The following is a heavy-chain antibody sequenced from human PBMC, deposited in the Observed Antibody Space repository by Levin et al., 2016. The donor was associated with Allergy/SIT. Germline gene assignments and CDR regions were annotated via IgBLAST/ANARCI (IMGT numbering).Heavy chain of an antibody. Sequence: RQAPGKGLEWIGNIFHEGSTFYNPSLKSRVTMSIDTSKSQFSLRLNSMTVADTVLYYCVRQGSGPGDRWGQGILVTVSS. CDR2: IFHEGST. CDR3: VRQGSGPGDR. J-gene: IGHJ5*02. V-gene: IGHV4-39*01. D-gene: IGHD1-26*01.